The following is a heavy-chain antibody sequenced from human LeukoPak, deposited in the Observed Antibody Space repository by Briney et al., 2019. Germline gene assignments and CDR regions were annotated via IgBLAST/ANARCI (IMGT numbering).Heavy chain of an antibody. Sequence: ASVKVSCKASGYTFTSYYIHWVRQAPGQGLEWMGIINPSGGSTNYAQKFQGRVTMTRDTSTSTVYMELSSLGSEDTAVYHCARAGSGYYDSSGYYYQLEFWGQGTLVTDSS. CDR1: GYTFTSYY. J-gene: IGHJ4*02. CDR2: INPSGGST. CDR3: ARAGSGYYDSSGYYYQLEF. D-gene: IGHD3-22*01. V-gene: IGHV1-46*01.